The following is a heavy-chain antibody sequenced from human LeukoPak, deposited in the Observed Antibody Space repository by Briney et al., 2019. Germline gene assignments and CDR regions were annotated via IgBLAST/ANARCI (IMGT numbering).Heavy chain of an antibody. D-gene: IGHD3-22*01. J-gene: IGHJ4*02. Sequence: GGSLRLSCAASGFTFSSYAMHWVRQAPGKGLEWVAVISYDGSNKYYADSVKGRFTISRDNSKNTLYLQMNSLRAEDTAVYYCARGQEYYYDSSGYLIDYWGQGTLVTVSS. CDR1: GFTFSSYA. CDR3: ARGQEYYYDSSGYLIDY. V-gene: IGHV3-30*04. CDR2: ISYDGSNK.